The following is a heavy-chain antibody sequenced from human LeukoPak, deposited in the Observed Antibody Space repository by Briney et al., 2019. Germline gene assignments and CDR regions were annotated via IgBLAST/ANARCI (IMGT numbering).Heavy chain of an antibody. Sequence: GGSLRLSCTASGFALSNHWMNWVRQAPGKGLEWVANIKQDGSEKDYVDSVKGRFTISRDNAKNSLYLQMNSLRAEDTAVYYCARPTYYYGSGSYVVWGQGTTVTVSS. D-gene: IGHD3-10*01. V-gene: IGHV3-7*01. CDR3: ARPTYYYGSGSYVV. CDR2: IKQDGSEK. CDR1: GFALSNHW. J-gene: IGHJ6*02.